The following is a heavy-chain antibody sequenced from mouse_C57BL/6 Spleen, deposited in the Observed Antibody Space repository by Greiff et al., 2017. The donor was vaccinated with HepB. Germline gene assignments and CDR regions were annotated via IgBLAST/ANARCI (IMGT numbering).Heavy chain of an antibody. CDR3: ARGLGRGYYFDY. CDR1: GFTFSSYA. V-gene: IGHV5-4*01. CDR2: ISDGGSYT. D-gene: IGHD4-1*01. Sequence: EVQWVESGGGLVKPGGSLKLSCAASGFTFSSYAMSWVRQTPEKRLEWVATISDGGSYTYYPDNVKGRFTISRDNAKNNLYLQMSHLKSEDTAMYYCARGLGRGYYFDYWGQGTTLTVSS. J-gene: IGHJ2*01.